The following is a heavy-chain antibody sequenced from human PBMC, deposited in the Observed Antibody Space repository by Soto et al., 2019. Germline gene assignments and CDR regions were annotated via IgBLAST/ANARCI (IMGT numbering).Heavy chain of an antibody. Sequence: PSETLSLTCTVSGGSISSGDYYWSWIRQPPGKGLEWIGYIYYSGSTYYNPSLKSRVTISVDTSKNQFSLKLSSVTAADTAVYYCARDRFEGYGMDVWGQGTTVTSP. D-gene: IGHD3-9*01. J-gene: IGHJ6*02. V-gene: IGHV4-30-4*01. CDR3: ARDRFEGYGMDV. CDR1: GGSISSGDYY. CDR2: IYYSGST.